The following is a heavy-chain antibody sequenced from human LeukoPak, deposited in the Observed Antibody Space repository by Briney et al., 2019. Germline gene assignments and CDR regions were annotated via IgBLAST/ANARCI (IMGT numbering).Heavy chain of an antibody. V-gene: IGHV3-7*05. CDR1: GFTFSNYW. D-gene: IGHD5-18*01. J-gene: IGHJ6*02. CDR3: APMAADTAMVGMDV. Sequence: GGSLRLSCAASGFTFSNYWTSWVRQAPGKGLEWVANIKRDGSEKYYVDSVKGRFTISRDNAKNSLYLQMNSLRAADTAVYYCAPMAADTAMVGMDVWGQGTEVTVSS. CDR2: IKRDGSEK.